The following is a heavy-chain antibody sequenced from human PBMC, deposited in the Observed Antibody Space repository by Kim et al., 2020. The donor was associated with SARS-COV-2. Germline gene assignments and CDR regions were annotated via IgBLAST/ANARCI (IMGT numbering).Heavy chain of an antibody. V-gene: IGHV4-34*01. Sequence: NSNPSLKSRVTISVDTSKTQFSLKLSSVTAADTAVYYCARGDGYYYGMDVWGQGTTVTVSS. CDR3: ARGDGYYYGMDV. J-gene: IGHJ6*02.